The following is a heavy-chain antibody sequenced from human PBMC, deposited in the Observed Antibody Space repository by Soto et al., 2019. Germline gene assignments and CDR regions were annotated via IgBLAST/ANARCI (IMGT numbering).Heavy chain of an antibody. D-gene: IGHD3-9*01. CDR1: GVSFSGYY. V-gene: IGHV4-34*01. Sequence: ESLSITCTVYGVSFSGYYWSGIRQPPGKGLEWTGEINHSGSTNYNPSLKSRVTISVDTSKNQFSLKLRSVTAADTAVYYCASEGLRYFARQYYGMDVWGQGTTVTVSS. CDR3: ASEGLRYFARQYYGMDV. CDR2: INHSGST. J-gene: IGHJ6*02.